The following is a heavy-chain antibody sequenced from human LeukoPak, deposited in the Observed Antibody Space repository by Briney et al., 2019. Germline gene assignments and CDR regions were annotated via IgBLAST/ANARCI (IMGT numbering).Heavy chain of an antibody. CDR2: FDPEDGET. Sequence: ASVKVSCKVSGYTLTELSMHWVRQAPGKGLEWMGGFDPEDGETIYAQKFQGRVTMTEDTSTDTAYMELSSLRSEDTVVYYCATSFTHEYYFDYWGQGTLVTVSS. J-gene: IGHJ4*02. CDR3: ATSFTHEYYFDY. CDR1: GYTLTELS. V-gene: IGHV1-24*01.